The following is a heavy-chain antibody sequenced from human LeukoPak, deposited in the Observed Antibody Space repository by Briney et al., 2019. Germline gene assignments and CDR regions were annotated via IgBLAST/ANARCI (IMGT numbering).Heavy chain of an antibody. Sequence: GGSLRLSCRVSGITLSNYVMSWVRQAPGKGLEWVAGISGSGGSTKYADSVKGRFTISRDNPKNTLYLQMTSLRAEDTAVYFCAKRGVVIRVILVGFHKEAYYFDSWGQGALVTVSS. V-gene: IGHV3-23*01. CDR2: ISGSGGST. CDR1: GITLSNYV. D-gene: IGHD3-22*01. J-gene: IGHJ4*02. CDR3: AKRGVVIRVILVGFHKEAYYFDS.